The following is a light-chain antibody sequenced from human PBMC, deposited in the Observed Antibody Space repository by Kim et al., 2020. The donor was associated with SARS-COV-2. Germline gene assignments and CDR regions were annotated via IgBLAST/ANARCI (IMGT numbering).Light chain of an antibody. CDR3: QQYNSYSRT. Sequence: DIQMTQSPCTLSASVGDRVIITCRARQRVTTWLAWYQQKPGKAPKLLIYKASTLVSGVPSRFSGSGSETEFTLTISSLQPDDFAIYYYQQYNSYSRTFGQGTKVDIK. V-gene: IGKV1-5*03. J-gene: IGKJ1*01. CDR2: KAS. CDR1: QRVTTW.